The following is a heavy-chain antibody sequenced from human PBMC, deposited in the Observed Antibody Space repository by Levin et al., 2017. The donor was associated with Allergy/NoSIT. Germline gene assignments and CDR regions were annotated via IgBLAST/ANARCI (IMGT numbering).Heavy chain of an antibody. J-gene: IGHJ6*02. CDR2: IYPGDSDT. CDR1: GYSFTSYW. CDR3: ARTSNIVVVPAAYKGDYYYGMDV. Sequence: GESLKISCKGSGYSFTSYWIGWVRQMPGKGLEWMGIIYPGDSDTRYSPSFQGQVTISADKSISTAYLQWSSLKASDTAMYYCARTSNIVVVPAAYKGDYYYGMDVWGQGTTVTVSS. D-gene: IGHD2-2*01. V-gene: IGHV5-51*01.